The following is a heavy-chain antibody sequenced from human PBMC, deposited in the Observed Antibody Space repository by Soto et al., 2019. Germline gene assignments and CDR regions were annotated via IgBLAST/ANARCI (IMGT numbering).Heavy chain of an antibody. CDR2: RKGYRGNP. V-gene: IGHV1-8*01. J-gene: IGHJ4*02. CDR3: ARRRGDSYYGLDY. Sequence: QVQLLQSGAEVKKPGASVKISCKASGYNFHTYEINWVRQAPAQGLEWMGWRKGYRGNPLYAQSSQRSLTLTRDASTNPAYLQLTSLAYEDTAIYLCARRRGDSYYGLDYWGQGPLVTVSS. D-gene: IGHD2-21*01. CDR1: GYNFHTYE.